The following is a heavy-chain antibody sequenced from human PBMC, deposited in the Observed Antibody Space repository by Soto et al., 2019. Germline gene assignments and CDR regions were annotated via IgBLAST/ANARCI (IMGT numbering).Heavy chain of an antibody. CDR3: TSDDTVLVGADSAFDI. J-gene: IGHJ3*02. V-gene: IGHV1-69*01. Sequence: QVQLVQSGAEVKKPGSSVKVSCKASGGTFNGHFFSWMRQAPGQGLEWMGSIIPMFNTSTYAQRFQGRVTITADESTTTAYMDLSSLTSEDTAVYYCTSDDTVLVGADSAFDIWGQGTMVTVSS. CDR1: GGTFNGHF. CDR2: IIPMFNTS. D-gene: IGHD4-17*01.